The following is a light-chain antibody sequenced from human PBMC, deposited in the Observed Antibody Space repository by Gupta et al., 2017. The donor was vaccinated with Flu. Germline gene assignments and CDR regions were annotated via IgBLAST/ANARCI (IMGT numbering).Light chain of an antibody. CDR3: QQSYSTPTWT. J-gene: IGKJ1*01. CDR2: AAS. V-gene: IGKV1-39*01. Sequence: DRVTITCRASQSVSRYVNWYQQKPGKAPKLLIYAASSWQSGVPSRFSGSGSGTDFTLSISSLQSEDFATYYCQQSYSTPTWTFGQGTKVEIK. CDR1: QSVSRY.